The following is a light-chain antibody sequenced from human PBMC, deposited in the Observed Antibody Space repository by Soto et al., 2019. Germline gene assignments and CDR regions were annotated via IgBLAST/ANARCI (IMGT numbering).Light chain of an antibody. Sequence: DIVMTQSPLSLPVTPGAPASISCRSSQSLLHNNGFDYLDWYLQKPGQSPQLLIYLGSNRASGVPDRFSGSASGTDFTLRISRMEAEDVGVYYCMQALQTPPTFGQGTKVDI. CDR3: MQALQTPPT. J-gene: IGKJ1*01. CDR2: LGS. V-gene: IGKV2-28*01. CDR1: QSLLHNNGFDY.